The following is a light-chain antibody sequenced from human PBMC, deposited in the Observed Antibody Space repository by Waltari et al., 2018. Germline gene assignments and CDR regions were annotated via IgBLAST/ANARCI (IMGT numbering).Light chain of an antibody. J-gene: IGLJ1*01. V-gene: IGLV2-14*03. Sequence: QSALTQPASVSGSPAQSITISCTGTTRHVGGYNYVSWYQQHPGKAPKLMIYDVSKRPSGVSDRFSGSKSGNTASLTISGLQTEDEADYYCSSYSRSSTFYVFGTGTKVTVL. CDR2: DVS. CDR1: TRHVGGYNY. CDR3: SSYSRSSTFYV.